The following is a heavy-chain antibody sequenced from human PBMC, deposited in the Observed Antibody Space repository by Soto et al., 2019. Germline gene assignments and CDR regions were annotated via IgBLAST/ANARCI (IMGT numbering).Heavy chain of an antibody. V-gene: IGHV3-30*18. CDR1: GFTFSSYG. J-gene: IGHJ4*02. D-gene: IGHD2-8*01. CDR3: AKSKGLGYCTNGVCPFFDY. Sequence: PGGSLRLSCAASGFTFSSYGMHWVRRAPGKGLEWVAVISYDGSNKYYADSVKGRFTISRDNSKNTLYLQMNSLRAEDTAVYYCAKSKGLGYCTNGVCPFFDYWGQGTLVTVSS. CDR2: ISYDGSNK.